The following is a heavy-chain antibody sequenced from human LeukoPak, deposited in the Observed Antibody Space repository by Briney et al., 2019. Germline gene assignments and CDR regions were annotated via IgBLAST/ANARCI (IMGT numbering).Heavy chain of an antibody. D-gene: IGHD3-3*01. CDR1: GGSISSGDYY. CDR2: IYYSGST. V-gene: IGHV4-30-4*08. J-gene: IGHJ5*02. CDR3: ARLGPTIFGVVITYNWFDP. Sequence: SQTLSLTCTVSGGSISSGDYYWSWIRQPPGKGLEWIGYIYYSGSTYYNPSLKSRVTISVDTSKNQFSLKLSSVTAADTAVYYCARLGPTIFGVVITYNWFDPWGQGTLVTVSS.